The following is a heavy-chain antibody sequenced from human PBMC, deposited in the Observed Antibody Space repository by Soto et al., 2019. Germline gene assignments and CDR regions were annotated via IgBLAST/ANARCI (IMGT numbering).Heavy chain of an antibody. CDR3: AKDRLTTPYYCGMDV. D-gene: IGHD3-22*01. CDR1: GFTFSSYG. V-gene: IGHV3-30*18. J-gene: IGHJ6*02. CDR2: ISYDGTNK. Sequence: QVQLVESGGGVVQPGRSLRLSCAASGFTFSSYGMHWVRQAPGKGLEWVAVISYDGTNKYYAGSVKGRFTISRDNSKNTLYLQMNSLRADDTAVYYCAKDRLTTPYYCGMDVWGQGTTVTVSS.